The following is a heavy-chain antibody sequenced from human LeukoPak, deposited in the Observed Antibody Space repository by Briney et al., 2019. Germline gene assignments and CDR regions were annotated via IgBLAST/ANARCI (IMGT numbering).Heavy chain of an antibody. CDR1: GGSISSYY. CDR2: IYYSGST. CDR3: ARAGSYHFDY. J-gene: IGHJ4*02. D-gene: IGHD1-26*01. Sequence: SETLSLTCAVSGGSISSYYWSWIRQPPGKGLEWIGYIYYSGSTNYNPSLKSRVTISVDTSKNQFSLKLSPVTAADTAVYYCARAGSYHFDYWGQGTLVTVSS. V-gene: IGHV4-59*01.